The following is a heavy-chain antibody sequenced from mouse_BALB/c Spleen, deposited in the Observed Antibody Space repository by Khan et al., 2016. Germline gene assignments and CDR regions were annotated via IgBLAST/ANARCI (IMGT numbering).Heavy chain of an antibody. CDR2: INPSTGYT. V-gene: IGHV1-7*01. D-gene: IGHD1-1*01. J-gene: IGHJ4*01. CDR3: ASYYGSNAMDY. Sequence: QVQLQQSGAELAKPGASVKMSCKASAYTFTSYWMHWVKQRPGQGLEWIGYINPSTGYTEYNQKFKDKATLTADKSSSTAYMQLSSLTSEDSAVYYCASYYGSNAMDYWGQGTSVTVSS. CDR1: AYTFTSYW.